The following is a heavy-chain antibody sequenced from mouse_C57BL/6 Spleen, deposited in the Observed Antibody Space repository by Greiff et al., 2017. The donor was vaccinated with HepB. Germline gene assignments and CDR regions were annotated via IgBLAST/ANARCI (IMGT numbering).Heavy chain of an antibody. V-gene: IGHV1-15*01. CDR2: IDPETGGT. J-gene: IGHJ4*01. CDR1: GYTFTDYE. Sequence: VQVVESGAELVRPGASVTLSCKASGYTFTDYEMHWVKQTPVHGLEWIGAIDPETGGTAYNQKFKGKAILTADKSSSTAYMELRSLTSEDSAVYYCTRDDYGDWGQGTSVTVSS. D-gene: IGHD2-4*01. CDR3: TRDDYGD.